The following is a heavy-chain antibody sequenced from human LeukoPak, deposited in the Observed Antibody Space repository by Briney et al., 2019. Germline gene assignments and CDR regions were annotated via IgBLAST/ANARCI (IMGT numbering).Heavy chain of an antibody. D-gene: IGHD3-10*02. J-gene: IGHJ4*02. CDR2: LHSSGET. CDR1: GGSISAYY. Sequence: SETLSLTCVVSGGSISAYYWNWIRQPAGNGLEWIGRLHSSGETTSNPSLMSRAPMPLDTSRNHFPLNLTSVTAADTAIYYCATMFGESSDFDHWGQGTLVTVSS. V-gene: IGHV4-4*07. CDR3: ATMFGESSDFDH.